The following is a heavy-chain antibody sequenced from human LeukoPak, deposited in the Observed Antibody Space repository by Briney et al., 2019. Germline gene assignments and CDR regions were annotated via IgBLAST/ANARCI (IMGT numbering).Heavy chain of an antibody. J-gene: IGHJ4*02. CDR1: GGFISNINW. CDR2: VHQSGVT. D-gene: IGHD2-15*01. V-gene: IGHV4-4*02. Sequence: SETLSLTCAVSGGFISNINWWSWVRQPPGRGLEWIGEVHQSGVTNYNPSLKSRVTISLDKSNYQFSLKLNSVTAADTAVYFCAENGPWSLKYWGQGTLVTVSS. CDR3: AENGPWSLKY.